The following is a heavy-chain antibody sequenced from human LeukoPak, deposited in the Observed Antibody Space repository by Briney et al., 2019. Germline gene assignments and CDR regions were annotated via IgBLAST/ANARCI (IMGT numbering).Heavy chain of an antibody. CDR2: ISAYNGNT. D-gene: IGHD3-10*01. CDR3: ARDGAYYGSGLYGMDV. Sequence: ASVKVSCKASGYTFTSYGISWVRQAPGQGLEWMGWISAYNGNTNYAQKLQGRVTMTTDTSTSTTYMELRSLRSDDTAVYYCARDGAYYGSGLYGMDVWGQGTTVTVSS. J-gene: IGHJ6*02. CDR1: GYTFTSYG. V-gene: IGHV1-18*01.